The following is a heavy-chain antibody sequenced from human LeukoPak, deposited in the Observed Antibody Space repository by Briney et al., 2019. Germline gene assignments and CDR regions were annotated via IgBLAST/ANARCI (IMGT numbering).Heavy chain of an antibody. V-gene: IGHV3-66*02. J-gene: IGHJ6*03. CDR2: IYSGGST. CDR3: ARGGTWGGYYYMDV. Sequence: GGSLRLSCAASGFTVSSNYMGWVRQAPGKGLEWVSVIYSGGSTYYADSVKGRFTISRDNSKNTLYLQMNSLRAEDTAVYYCARGGTWGGYYYMDVWGKGTTVTVSS. CDR1: GFTVSSNY. D-gene: IGHD1-1*01.